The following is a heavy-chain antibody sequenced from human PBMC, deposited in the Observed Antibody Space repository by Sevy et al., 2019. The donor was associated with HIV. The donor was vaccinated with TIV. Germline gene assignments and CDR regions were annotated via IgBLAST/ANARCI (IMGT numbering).Heavy chain of an antibody. CDR3: ARDRTPIRGITMVRGVIQDAFDI. D-gene: IGHD3-10*01. Sequence: ASVKVSCKASGYTFTGYYMHWVRQAPGQGLEWMGWINPNSGGTNYAQKFQGRVTMTRDTSISTAYMELSRLRSDDTAVYYCARDRTPIRGITMVRGVIQDAFDIWGQGTMVTVSS. J-gene: IGHJ3*02. CDR2: INPNSGGT. CDR1: GYTFTGYY. V-gene: IGHV1-2*02.